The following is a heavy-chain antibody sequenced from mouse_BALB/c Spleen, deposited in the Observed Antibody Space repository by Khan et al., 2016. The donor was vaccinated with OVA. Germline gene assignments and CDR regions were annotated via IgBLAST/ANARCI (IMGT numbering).Heavy chain of an antibody. CDR1: GYSITSDYA. J-gene: IGHJ4*01. CDR2: ITYSGST. Sequence: EVQLQESGPGLVNPSQSLSLTCTVTGYSITSDYAWNWIRQFPGNKLEWMGYITYSGSTNYNPALKSRISITRDTSKNQFFLQLKSVTTEDAATYYCARDGSRYNYAMDYWGQGTSVTVSS. V-gene: IGHV3-2*02. D-gene: IGHD2-3*01. CDR3: ARDGSRYNYAMDY.